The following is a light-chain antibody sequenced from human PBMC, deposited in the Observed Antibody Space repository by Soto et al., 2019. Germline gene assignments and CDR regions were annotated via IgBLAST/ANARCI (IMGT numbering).Light chain of an antibody. CDR2: GVF. CDR3: QHYSGSPRT. J-gene: IGKJ2*01. CDR1: QTVTSNY. Sequence: TVLTQSPGSVSLSPGERATLSCRTTQTVTSNYLAWYQQKPGQAPRLLIYGVFNRATGIPDRLNGSGSGTDFTLTISGLEPEDSAIYYCQHYSGSPRTFGQGTKLEIK. V-gene: IGKV3-20*01.